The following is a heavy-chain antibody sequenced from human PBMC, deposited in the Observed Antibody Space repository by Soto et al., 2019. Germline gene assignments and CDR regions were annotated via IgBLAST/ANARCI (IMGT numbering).Heavy chain of an antibody. CDR2: IYYTGRT. Sequence: QVQLQESGPGLLKPSQTLSLTCTVSGDSISSDDYYWSWIRQPPGKGLEWIGYIYYTGRTNYSPSLESRLTISIDRPKNQFSLTLSSVSAADTALYYCARDRANSPDYFDSSGQGTLVTVSS. CDR3: ARDRANSPDYFDS. CDR1: GDSISSDDYY. V-gene: IGHV4-30-4*01. D-gene: IGHD1-1*01. J-gene: IGHJ4*02.